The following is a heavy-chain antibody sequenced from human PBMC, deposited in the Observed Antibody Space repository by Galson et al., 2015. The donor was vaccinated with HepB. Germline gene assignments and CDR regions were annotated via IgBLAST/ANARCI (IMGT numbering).Heavy chain of an antibody. J-gene: IGHJ3*02. V-gene: IGHV6-1*01. Sequence: CAISGDSVSSDSATWNWIRQSPSRGLEWLGRTYYRSKWHNDYAVSVKSRITINADTSKNQISPQLNSVSPEDTAVYYCARVPLLFVDAVGYDAFDIWGQGTLVTVSS. CDR1: GDSVSSDSAT. CDR3: ARVPLLFVDAVGYDAFDI. D-gene: IGHD3-22*01. CDR2: TYYRSKWHN.